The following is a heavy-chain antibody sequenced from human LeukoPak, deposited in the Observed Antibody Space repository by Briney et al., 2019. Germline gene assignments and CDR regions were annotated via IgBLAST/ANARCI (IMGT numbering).Heavy chain of an antibody. Sequence: PGGSLRLSCAASGFTFDDYGMSWVRQAPGKGLEWVSDINWNAGTTNYADSVKGRFTISRDNAKNSPYLQMNSLRAEDTALYYCARGAFYSSGWYENYWGQGALVTVSS. CDR3: ARGAFYSSGWYENY. V-gene: IGHV3-20*04. CDR2: INWNAGTT. J-gene: IGHJ4*02. D-gene: IGHD6-19*01. CDR1: GFTFDDYG.